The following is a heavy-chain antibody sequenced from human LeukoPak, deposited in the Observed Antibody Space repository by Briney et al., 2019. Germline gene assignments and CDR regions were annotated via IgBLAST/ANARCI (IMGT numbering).Heavy chain of an antibody. D-gene: IGHD3-10*01. CDR3: YGSGSYYNDLDY. CDR1: GSTFSSYA. V-gene: IGHV3-23*01. Sequence: GGSLRLPCAASGSTFSSYAMSWVRQAPGKGLEWVSAISGSGGSTYYADSVKGRFTISRDNSKNTLYLQMNSLRAEDTAVYYCYGSGSYYNDLDYWGQGTLVTVSS. J-gene: IGHJ4*02. CDR2: ISGSGGST.